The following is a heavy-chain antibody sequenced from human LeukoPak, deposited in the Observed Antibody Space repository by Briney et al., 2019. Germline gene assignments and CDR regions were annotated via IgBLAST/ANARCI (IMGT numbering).Heavy chain of an antibody. Sequence: GGSLRLSCAASGFTFSSYAMSWVRQAPGKGLEWVSAISGSGGSTYYADSVKGRFTISRDNSKSTLYLQMNSLRAEDTAVYYCAKAPTLYYGSGSYSSWGQGTLVTVSS. CDR3: AKAPTLYYGSGSYSS. D-gene: IGHD3-10*01. CDR1: GFTFSSYA. V-gene: IGHV3-23*01. J-gene: IGHJ5*02. CDR2: ISGSGGST.